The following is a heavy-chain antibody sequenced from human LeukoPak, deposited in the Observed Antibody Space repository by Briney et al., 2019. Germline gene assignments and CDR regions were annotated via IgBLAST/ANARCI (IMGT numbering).Heavy chain of an antibody. CDR2: IYYSGST. V-gene: IGHV4-39*01. D-gene: IGHD6-13*01. CDR1: GVSVSSGNYY. CDR3: ARHLDGAAADY. J-gene: IGHJ4*02. Sequence: SQTLSLTCTVSGVSVSSGNYYWSWIRQPPGKGLEWIGSIYYSGSTYYNPSLKSRVTISVDTSKNQFSLKLSSVTAADTAVYYCARHLDGAAADYWGQGTLVTVSS.